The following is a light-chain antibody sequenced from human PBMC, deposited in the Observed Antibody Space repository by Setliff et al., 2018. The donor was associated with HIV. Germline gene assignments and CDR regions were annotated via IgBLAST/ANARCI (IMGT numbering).Light chain of an antibody. CDR1: RSDIGTYDL. Sequence: QSVLTQPASVSGSPGQSSTISCTGTRSDIGTYDLVSWYRQYPGKAPKLIIYEVNRRPAGVSDRLSGPKSGNTASLTISGLRAEDEATYYCCSYTSSTTYVFGTGTRSPS. V-gene: IGLV2-23*02. CDR2: EVN. J-gene: IGLJ1*01. CDR3: CSYTSSTTYV.